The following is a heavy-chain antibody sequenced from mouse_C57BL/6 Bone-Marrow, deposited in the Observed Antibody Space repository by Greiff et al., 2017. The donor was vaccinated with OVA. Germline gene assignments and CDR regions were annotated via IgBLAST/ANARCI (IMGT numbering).Heavy chain of an antibody. J-gene: IGHJ3*01. Sequence: QVQLKESGAELVKPGASVKLSCKASGYTFTSYWMQWVKQRPGQGLEWIGEIDPSDSYINYNQKFKGKATLTVDTSSSTAYMQLSSLTSEDSAVYYCASAVFAYWGQGTLVTVSA. CDR1: GYTFTSYW. V-gene: IGHV1-50*01. CDR3: ASAVFAY. CDR2: IDPSDSYI.